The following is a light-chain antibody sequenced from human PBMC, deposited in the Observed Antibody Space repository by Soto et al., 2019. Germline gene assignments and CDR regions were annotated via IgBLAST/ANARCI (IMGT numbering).Light chain of an antibody. CDR1: QSVLYSSNNKNY. CDR3: QQYYSTPLT. V-gene: IGKV4-1*01. CDR2: WAS. Sequence: DIVMTQSPDSLAVSLGERATINCKSSQSVLYSSNNKNYLAWYQQKPEQPPKLLIYWASTRESGVPDRFSGSGSGTDFTLTISSLQAEDVAVYYCQQYYSTPLTFGGGTKVDIK. J-gene: IGKJ4*01.